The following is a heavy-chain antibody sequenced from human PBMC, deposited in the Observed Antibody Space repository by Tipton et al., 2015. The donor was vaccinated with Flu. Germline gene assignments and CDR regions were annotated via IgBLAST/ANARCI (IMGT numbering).Heavy chain of an antibody. V-gene: IGHV4-39*07. CDR2: IYYSGST. D-gene: IGHD4-11*01. CDR1: GGSISRSSYY. Sequence: LRLSCTVSGGSISRSSYYWGWIRQPPGKGLQWIGSIYYSGSTYYNPSLRSRVTISVDRSKNQFSLRLSSVTAADTAVYYCARRDYSNYVSEPKNWFDPWSQGILVAVSS. J-gene: IGHJ5*02. CDR3: ARRDYSNYVSEPKNWFDP.